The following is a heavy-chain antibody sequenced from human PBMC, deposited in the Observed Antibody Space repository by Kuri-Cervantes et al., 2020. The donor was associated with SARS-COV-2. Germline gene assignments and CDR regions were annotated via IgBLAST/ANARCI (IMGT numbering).Heavy chain of an antibody. J-gene: IGHJ4*02. V-gene: IGHV1-2*02. CDR1: GYTFTGYY. Sequence: ASVNVSCKASGYTFTGYYMHWVRQAPGQGLEWMGWINPNSGGTNYAQKLQGRVTMTTDTSTTTAYMELRSLRSDDTAVFYCARDGYGDYVDYWGQGTLITVSS. D-gene: IGHD2-21*01. CDR3: ARDGYGDYVDY. CDR2: INPNSGGT.